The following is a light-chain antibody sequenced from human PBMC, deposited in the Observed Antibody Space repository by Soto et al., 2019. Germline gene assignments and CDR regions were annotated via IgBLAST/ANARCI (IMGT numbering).Light chain of an antibody. CDR3: QQSTLWQFT. Sequence: EIEMTHSPATLSLSPGERATLSCRASQNINTNLAWYQQSPGRAPRLFIYHTSTRATGIPDRFSGSGSGPGFRVTVSSLESEYFVLYRPQQSTLWQFTLRGGAKLNI. CDR2: HTS. CDR1: QNINTN. J-gene: IGKJ4*01. V-gene: IGKV3-15*01.